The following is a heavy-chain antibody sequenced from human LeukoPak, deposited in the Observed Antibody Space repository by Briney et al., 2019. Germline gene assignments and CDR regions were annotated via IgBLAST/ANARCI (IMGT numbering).Heavy chain of an antibody. CDR2: IRTKADGGTT. CDR1: GFTFGDYA. CDR3: TIHDTFLATSVDY. V-gene: IGHV3-49*04. Sequence: GGSLILSCTGSGFTFGDYAVSWVRQAPGQGLEWVGFIRTKADGGTTEHAASVQGRFTTSRDDSKSNAYLHITSLKTADTAGYDCTIHDTFLATSVDYLGQGTLVTVSS. D-gene: IGHD5-12*01. J-gene: IGHJ4*02.